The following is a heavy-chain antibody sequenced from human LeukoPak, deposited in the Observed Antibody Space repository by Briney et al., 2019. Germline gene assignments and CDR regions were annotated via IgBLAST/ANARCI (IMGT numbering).Heavy chain of an antibody. CDR2: VKQDGSDK. J-gene: IGHJ4*02. Sequence: GGSLRLSCAASGFSFSSYWMSWVRQAPGKGLEWVANVKQDGSDKYYVDSVKGRFTISRDNTKNSVYLQMNGLRAEDTAVYYCARGSGYNYGFPDYWGQGTLVTVSS. CDR1: GFSFSSYW. D-gene: IGHD5-18*01. CDR3: ARGSGYNYGFPDY. V-gene: IGHV3-7*03.